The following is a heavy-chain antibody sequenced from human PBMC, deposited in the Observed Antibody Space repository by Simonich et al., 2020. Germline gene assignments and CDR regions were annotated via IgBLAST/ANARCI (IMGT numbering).Heavy chain of an antibody. D-gene: IGHD2-15*01. V-gene: IGHV1-8*03. J-gene: IGHJ4*02. CDR2: MNPNSSNT. Sequence: QVQLVQSGAEVKKPRASVKVSCKASGYNFTSYDINWVRQATGQGLEWMGLMNPNSSNTGYAKKFQGRVTITRNTSISTAYMERSSLRSEDTAVYYCARGRGGMSRGYVDYWGQGTLVTVSS. CDR1: GYNFTSYD. CDR3: ARGRGGMSRGYVDY.